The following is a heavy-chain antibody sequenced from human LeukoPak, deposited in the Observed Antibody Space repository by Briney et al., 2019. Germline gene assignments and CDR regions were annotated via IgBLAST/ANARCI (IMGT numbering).Heavy chain of an antibody. V-gene: IGHV4-34*01. CDR2: TGHRGTT. CDR3: ARAYKASPLHNAIDS. CDR1: GGSFSGYF. Sequence: SETLSLTCAVYGGSFSGYFWSWIRQTPGKGLEWIGETGHRGTTNYNPSLKSRVIISQDTSKSQFSLKVNSVTAADTAVYYCARAYKASPLHNAIDSWGQGTLVTVSS. D-gene: IGHD1-14*01. J-gene: IGHJ4*02.